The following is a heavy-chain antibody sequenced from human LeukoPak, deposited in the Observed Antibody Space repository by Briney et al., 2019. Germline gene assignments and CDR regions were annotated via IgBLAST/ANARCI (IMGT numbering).Heavy chain of an antibody. Sequence: GGSLRLSCAASGFTFNTYNLHWVRPAPGKGVEWVAVILYDGSNRYYADSAKGRFTISRDNSKNTLSLQMSSLRPEDTAVYYCARQRSLGYFDYWGQGTLVTVSS. CDR3: ARQRSLGYFDY. J-gene: IGHJ4*02. CDR2: ILYDGSNR. CDR1: GFTFNTYN. D-gene: IGHD3-16*01. V-gene: IGHV3-30-3*01.